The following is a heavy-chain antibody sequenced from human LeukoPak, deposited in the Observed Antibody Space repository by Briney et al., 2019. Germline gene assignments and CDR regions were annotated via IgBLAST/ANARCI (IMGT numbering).Heavy chain of an antibody. Sequence: GGSLRLSCAASGFTFSSYAMSWVRQAPGKGLEWVSAVSGSGGSTYYADSVQGRFTISRDNSKNTLFLQMNSLRAEDTAVYYCVRASVESGGAFDIWGQGTLVTVSS. CDR3: VRASVESGGAFDI. V-gene: IGHV3-23*01. CDR1: GFTFSSYA. D-gene: IGHD2-15*01. CDR2: VSGSGGST. J-gene: IGHJ4*02.